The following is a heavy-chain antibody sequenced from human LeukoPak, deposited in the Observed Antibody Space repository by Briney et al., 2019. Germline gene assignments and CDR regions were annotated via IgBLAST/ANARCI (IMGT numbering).Heavy chain of an antibody. D-gene: IGHD2/OR15-2a*01. Sequence: SGGSLRLSCAASGHSWMHWVRQAPGKGLGWVSHMNSDGSWTSYADSVKGRFTISKDNAKNTVYLQMNSLRAEDTAVYYCVSFYETYWGRGTLVTVSS. J-gene: IGHJ4*02. CDR3: VSFYETY. V-gene: IGHV3-74*01. CDR2: MNSDGSWT. CDR1: GHSW.